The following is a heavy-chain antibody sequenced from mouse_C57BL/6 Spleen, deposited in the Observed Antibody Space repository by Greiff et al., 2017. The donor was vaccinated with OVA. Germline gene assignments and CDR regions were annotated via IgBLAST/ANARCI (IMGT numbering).Heavy chain of an antibody. CDR2: ISSGSSTI. CDR3: ARASFYGNYGAY. V-gene: IGHV5-17*01. CDR1: GFTFSDYG. J-gene: IGHJ3*01. Sequence: DVMLVESGGGLVKPGGSLKLSCAASGFTFSDYGMHWVRQAPEKGLEWVAYISSGSSTIYYADTVKGRFTISRDNAKNILFLQMTSLRSEDTAMYYCARASFYGNYGAYWGQGTLVTVSA. D-gene: IGHD2-1*01.